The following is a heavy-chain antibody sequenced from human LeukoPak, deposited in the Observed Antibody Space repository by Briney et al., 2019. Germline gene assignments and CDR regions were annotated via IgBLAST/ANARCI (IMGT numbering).Heavy chain of an antibody. Sequence: NPSETLSLTCTVSGASISSGDYYWSWLRQPPGKGLEWIGYIYYSGSTYYNPSLKSRVTISVDTSKNQFSLKLSSVTAADTAVYYCARGYSGSLMSFDYWGQGTLVTVSS. J-gene: IGHJ4*02. CDR1: GASISSGDYY. D-gene: IGHD6-13*01. CDR2: IYYSGST. CDR3: ARGYSGSLMSFDY. V-gene: IGHV4-30-4*01.